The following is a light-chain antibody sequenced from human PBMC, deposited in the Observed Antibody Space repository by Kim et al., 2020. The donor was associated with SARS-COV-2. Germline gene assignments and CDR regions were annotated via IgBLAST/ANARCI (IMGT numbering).Light chain of an antibody. Sequence: ATVGDRVTITCRTSQSISSYLNWYQQKPGKAPKLLIYAASSLQSEVPSRFSGSGSGTDFTLTISSLQPEDFATYYCQQGYSTPYTFGQGTKLEI. CDR1: QSISSY. J-gene: IGKJ2*01. CDR3: QQGYSTPYT. V-gene: IGKV1-39*01. CDR2: AAS.